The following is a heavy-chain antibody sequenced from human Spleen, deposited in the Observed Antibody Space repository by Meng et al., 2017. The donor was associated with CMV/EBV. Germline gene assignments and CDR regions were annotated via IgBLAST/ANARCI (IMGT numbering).Heavy chain of an antibody. CDR3: TRAMVISRYYYYGMDV. CDR2: IYYSGST. V-gene: IGHV4-59*01. CDR1: DGSISSYY. J-gene: IGHJ6*02. D-gene: IGHD5-18*01. Sequence: SETLSLTCTVSDGSISSYYWSWIRQPPGKGLEWIGYIYYSGSTNYNPSLKSRVTISVDTSKNQFSLKLSSVTAADTAVYYCTRAMVISRYYYYGMDVWGQGTTVTVSS.